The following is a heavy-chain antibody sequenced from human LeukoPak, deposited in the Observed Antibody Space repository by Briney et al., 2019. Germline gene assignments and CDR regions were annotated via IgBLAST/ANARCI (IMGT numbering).Heavy chain of an antibody. CDR2: ISYDGSNK. V-gene: IGHV3-30*18. Sequence: GGSLRLSCAASGFTFSSYGMHWVRQAPGKGLEWVAVISYDGSNKYYADSVKGRFTISRDNSKNTLYVQMNSLRVEDTAVYYCAKVGLSYDSSGRLGFDYWGQGTLVTVSS. J-gene: IGHJ4*02. CDR1: GFTFSSYG. CDR3: AKVGLSYDSSGRLGFDY. D-gene: IGHD3-22*01.